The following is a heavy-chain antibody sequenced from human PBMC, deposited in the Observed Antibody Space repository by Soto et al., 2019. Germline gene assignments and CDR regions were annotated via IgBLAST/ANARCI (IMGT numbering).Heavy chain of an antibody. CDR2: ISSSSSTI. D-gene: IGHD1-26*01. CDR1: GFTFSSYS. J-gene: IGHJ6*02. Sequence: EVQLVESGGGLVQPGGSLRLSCAASGFTFSSYSMNWVRQAPGKGLEWVSYISSSSSTIYYADSVKGRFTISRDNAKNSLYLQMNSLRDEETAVYYCARVRGLYSGSERGGLGMDVWGQGTTVTVSS. CDR3: ARVRGLYSGSERGGLGMDV. V-gene: IGHV3-48*02.